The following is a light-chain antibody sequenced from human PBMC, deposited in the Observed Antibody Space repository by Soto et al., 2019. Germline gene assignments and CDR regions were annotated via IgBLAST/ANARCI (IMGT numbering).Light chain of an antibody. J-gene: IGLJ1*01. V-gene: IGLV2-23*02. CDR1: SDIGNYNL. Sequence: QSVLTQPASVSGSPGQSVTISCSGSDIGNYNLVSWYQHLPGRAPKLLIFEVTMRPSGISDRFSGSKSASTASLTISGLQAEDEGYYYCASYAGSRTYVFGSGTKVTVL. CDR3: ASYAGSRTYV. CDR2: EVT.